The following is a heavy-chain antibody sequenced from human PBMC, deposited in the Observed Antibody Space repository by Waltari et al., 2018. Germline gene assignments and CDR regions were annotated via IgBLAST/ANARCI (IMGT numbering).Heavy chain of an antibody. CDR2: IYYSGST. Sequence: WEGLEWIGYIYYSGSTNYNPSLKSRVTISVDTSKNQFSLKLSSVTAADTAVYYCARGSIAAPPWYYYMDVWGKGTTVTVSS. CDR3: ARGSIAAPPWYYYMDV. J-gene: IGHJ6*03. D-gene: IGHD6-6*01. V-gene: IGHV4-59*01.